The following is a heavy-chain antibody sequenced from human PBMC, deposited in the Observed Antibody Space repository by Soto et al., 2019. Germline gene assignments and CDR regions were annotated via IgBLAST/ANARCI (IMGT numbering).Heavy chain of an antibody. CDR1: GGTFSSYA. V-gene: IGHV1-69*13. CDR3: TRNSQSSGPRPYYYYGMDV. D-gene: IGHD3-22*01. Sequence: EASVKVSCKASGGTFSSYAISWVRQAPGQGLEWMGGIIPIFGTANYAQKFQGRVTITADESTSTAYMKLSSLRSEDTAVNYYTRNSQSSGPRPYYYYGMDVWGQGTTVTVSS. CDR2: IIPIFGTA. J-gene: IGHJ6*02.